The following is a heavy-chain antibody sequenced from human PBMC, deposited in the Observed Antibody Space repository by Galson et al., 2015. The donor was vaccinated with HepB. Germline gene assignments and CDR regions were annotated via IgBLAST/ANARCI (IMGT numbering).Heavy chain of an antibody. CDR2: ISGRSGST. V-gene: IGHV3-23*01. CDR3: AKKAIVGGGGYYFDY. J-gene: IGHJ4*02. D-gene: IGHD3-3*01. Sequence: SLRLSCAASGFTFSSYAMSWVRQAPGKGLEWVSGISGRSGSTYYADSVKGRFTISRDNSKNTLYLQMNSLRAEDTAVYYCAKKAIVGGGGYYFDYWGQGTLVTVSS. CDR1: GFTFSSYA.